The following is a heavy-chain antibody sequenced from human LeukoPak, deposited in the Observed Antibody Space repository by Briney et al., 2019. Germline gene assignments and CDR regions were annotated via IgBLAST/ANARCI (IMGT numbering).Heavy chain of an antibody. J-gene: IGHJ6*02. CDR2: MNPNSGNT. CDR1: GYTFTSYD. CDR3: ARDWVYSNEFGYYGMDV. Sequence: ASVKVSCKASGYTFTSYDINWVRQATGQGPEWMGWMNPNSGNTGYAQKFQGRVTMTRNTSISTAYMELSSLRSEDTAVYYCARDWVYSNEFGYYGMDVWGQGTTVTVSS. V-gene: IGHV1-8*01. D-gene: IGHD4-11*01.